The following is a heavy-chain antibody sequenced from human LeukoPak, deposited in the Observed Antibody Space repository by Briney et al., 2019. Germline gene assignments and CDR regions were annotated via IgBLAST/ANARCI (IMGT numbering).Heavy chain of an antibody. V-gene: IGHV4-31*03. Sequence: KPSETLSLTCTVSGGSICSGGYYWRWLRQHPGKRLEWIGYIYYSGSTYYNPCLKSRFTISVDTSKNQFSLKLSSVTAADTAVYYCARVIIPAYGDYDWYFDLWGGGTLVTVSS. CDR3: ARVIIPAYGDYDWYFDL. CDR2: IYYSGST. D-gene: IGHD4-17*01. CDR1: GGSICSGGYY. J-gene: IGHJ2*01.